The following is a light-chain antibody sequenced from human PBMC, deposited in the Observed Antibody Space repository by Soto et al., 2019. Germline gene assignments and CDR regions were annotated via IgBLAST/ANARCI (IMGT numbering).Light chain of an antibody. CDR3: SSYTSSTTYVV. CDR1: SSEVGGYNY. CDR2: EVS. J-gene: IGLJ2*01. V-gene: IGLV2-14*01. Sequence: QSALTQPASVSGSPGQSITISCTGTSSEVGGYNYVSWYQQHPDKAPKLMIYEVSNRPSGVSNRFSGSKSGNTASLTISGLQAEDEADYYCSSYTSSTTYVVFGGGTKLTVL.